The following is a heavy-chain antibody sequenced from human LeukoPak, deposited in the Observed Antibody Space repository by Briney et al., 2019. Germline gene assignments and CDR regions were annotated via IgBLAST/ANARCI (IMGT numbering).Heavy chain of an antibody. Sequence: GGSLRLSCAASGFTFSSYAMSWVRQAPGEGLEWVSGISWNSGSIGYADSVKGRFTISRDNAKNSLYLQMNSLRAEDTAVYYCARVMHSSSWYESGDYWGQGTLVTVSS. D-gene: IGHD6-13*01. V-gene: IGHV3-20*04. CDR2: ISWNSGSI. J-gene: IGHJ4*02. CDR1: GFTFSSYA. CDR3: ARVMHSSSWYESGDY.